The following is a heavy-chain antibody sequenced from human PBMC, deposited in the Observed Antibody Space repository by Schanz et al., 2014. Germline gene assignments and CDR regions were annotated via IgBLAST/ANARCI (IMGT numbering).Heavy chain of an antibody. CDR3: AGGEYQLLYGN. CDR2: ISGSGAST. J-gene: IGHJ4*02. Sequence: EVQLLESGGGFVQPGGSLRLSCVASGVTFSSYAMSWVRQASGKGLEWVSAISGSGASTYYADSVKGRFTISRDTPKNTLYVQMNSLRAEDTAVYYCAGGEYQLLYGNWGQGTLVTVSS. CDR1: GVTFSSYA. V-gene: IGHV3-23*01. D-gene: IGHD2-2*02.